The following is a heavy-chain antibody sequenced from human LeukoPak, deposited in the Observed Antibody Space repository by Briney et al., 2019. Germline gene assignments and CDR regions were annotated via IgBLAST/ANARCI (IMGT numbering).Heavy chain of an antibody. CDR3: AKLPSPYYDILTGYYDNIN. Sequence: WGSLRLSCAASGFTFSSYGMHWVRQAPGKGLEWVAVISYDGSNKYYADSVKGRFTISRDNSKNTLYLQMNSLRAEDTAVYYCAKLPSPYYDILTGYYDNINWGQGTLVTVSS. CDR2: ISYDGSNK. D-gene: IGHD3-9*01. J-gene: IGHJ4*02. CDR1: GFTFSSYG. V-gene: IGHV3-30*18.